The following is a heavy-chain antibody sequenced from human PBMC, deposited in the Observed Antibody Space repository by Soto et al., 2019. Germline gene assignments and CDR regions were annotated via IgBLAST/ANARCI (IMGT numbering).Heavy chain of an antibody. V-gene: IGHV4-59*01. D-gene: IGHD3-10*01. CDR2: IYYSGST. J-gene: IGHJ6*02. CDR1: GGSMSSSY. CDR3: ARRGYGPGFPYYYGMDV. Sequence: SETLSLTCTVSGGSMSSSYWIWIRQPPGKGLEWIGYIYYSGSTNYNPSLKSRVTMSVDTPKNQFSLKLSSVTAADTAVYYCARRGYGPGFPYYYGMDVWGQGTTVT.